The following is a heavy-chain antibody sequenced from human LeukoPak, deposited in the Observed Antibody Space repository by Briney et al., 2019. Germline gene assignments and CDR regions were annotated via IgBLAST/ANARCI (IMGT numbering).Heavy chain of an antibody. CDR1: GLTFSSHW. CDR3: ASAIVAVKDY. D-gene: IGHD5-12*01. V-gene: IGHV3-23*01. CDR2: ISGSYST. J-gene: IGHJ4*02. Sequence: GGSLRLSCAASGLTFSSHWMHWVRQAPGKGLEWVSTISGSYSTYYAVSVKGRFTISRDNSKNTLYLQMNSLRAEDTATYYCASAIVAVKDYWGQGTLVTVSS.